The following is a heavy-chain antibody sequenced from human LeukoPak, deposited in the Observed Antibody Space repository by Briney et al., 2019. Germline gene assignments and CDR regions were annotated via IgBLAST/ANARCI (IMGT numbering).Heavy chain of an antibody. Sequence: GGSLRLSCAASGFTFSSYAMHWVRQAPGKGLEWVANIKQDGSEKYYVDSVKGRFTISRDNAKNSLYLQMNSLRAEDTAVYYCARDSDMVIGYWGQGTLVTVSS. CDR3: ARDSDMVIGY. D-gene: IGHD5-18*01. V-gene: IGHV3-7*01. CDR1: GFTFSSYA. J-gene: IGHJ4*02. CDR2: IKQDGSEK.